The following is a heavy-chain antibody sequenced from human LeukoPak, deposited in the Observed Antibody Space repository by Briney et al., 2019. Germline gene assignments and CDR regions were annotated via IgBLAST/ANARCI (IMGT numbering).Heavy chain of an antibody. CDR3: ARTYGSSGLGYFDL. CDR1: GGSISSYY. CDR2: IYYSGST. D-gene: IGHD6-13*01. V-gene: IGHV4-59*01. Sequence: SETLCLTCTVSGGSISSYYWSWTRQPPGKGLEWIGYIYYSGSTNYSPSLKSRLTISVDTSKNQFSLKLISVTAAAAAVDYCARTYGSSGLGYFDLWGRGTLVTVSS. J-gene: IGHJ2*01.